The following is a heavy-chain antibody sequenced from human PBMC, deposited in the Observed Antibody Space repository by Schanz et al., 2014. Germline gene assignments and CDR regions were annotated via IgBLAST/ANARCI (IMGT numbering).Heavy chain of an antibody. CDR3: ARENLNWEAFDI. CDR2: ISRDGTTS. CDR1: GFTFSSYG. D-gene: IGHD7-27*01. J-gene: IGHJ3*02. Sequence: QVQLVESGGGLVKPGGSLRLSCAASGFTFSSYGMHWVRQVPGKGLEWLSYISRDGTTSYYADSVKGRFTISRDNAKNSLYLEMTSLRGEDTAVYYCARENLNWEAFDIWGQGTVVTVSS. V-gene: IGHV3-11*01.